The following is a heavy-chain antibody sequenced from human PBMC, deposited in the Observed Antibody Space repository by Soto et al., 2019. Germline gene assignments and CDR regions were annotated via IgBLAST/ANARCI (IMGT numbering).Heavy chain of an antibody. CDR3: ARAPKPITFWSGMGYYGMDV. CDR2: IIPIFGTA. V-gene: IGHV1-69*13. CDR1: GGTFSSYA. Sequence: GASVKVSCKASGGTFSSYAISWVRQAPGQGLEWMGGIIPIFGTANYAQKFQGRVTITADESTSTAYMELSSLRSEDTAVYYCARAPKPITFWSGMGYYGMDVWGQGTTVTVSS. J-gene: IGHJ6*02. D-gene: IGHD3-3*01.